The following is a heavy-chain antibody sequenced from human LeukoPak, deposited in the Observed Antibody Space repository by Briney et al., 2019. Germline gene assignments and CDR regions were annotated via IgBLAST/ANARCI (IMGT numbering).Heavy chain of an antibody. CDR1: GGSIGTHY. D-gene: IGHD7-27*01. CDR2: VYTNGRP. CDR3: ARTFGPLGILHFDY. V-gene: IGHV4-4*07. J-gene: IGHJ4*02. Sequence: PSETLSLTCAVSGGSIGTHYWSWIRQPAGEGLEWIGRVYTNGRPDYNPSLKSRVTMSVDTSKNQFSLKLSSVTAADTAVYYCARTFGPLGILHFDYWGQGTLVTVSS.